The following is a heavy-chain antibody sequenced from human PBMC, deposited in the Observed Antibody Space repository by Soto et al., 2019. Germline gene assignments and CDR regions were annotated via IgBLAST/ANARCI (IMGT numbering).Heavy chain of an antibody. Sequence: QLQLQESGPGLVKPSETLSLTCTVSGGSISSSSSYWGWVRQPTGKWLEWIGSFYYGASTYYNPSHKSRVTISVDTSKNPFSLKLSSVTATDTAVYYCARERLGVFDYWGQGTLVTVSS. J-gene: IGHJ4*02. CDR2: FYYGAST. CDR3: ARERLGVFDY. D-gene: IGHD3-9*01. CDR1: GGSISSSSSY. V-gene: IGHV4-39*02.